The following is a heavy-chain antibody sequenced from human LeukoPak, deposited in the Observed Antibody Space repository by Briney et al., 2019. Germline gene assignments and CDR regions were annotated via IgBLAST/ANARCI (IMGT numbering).Heavy chain of an antibody. D-gene: IGHD3-10*01. CDR2: IIPILGIV. CDR1: VGIFTSYA. Sequence: ASVTVSCKASVGIFTSYAFRWVRQPPPQGLEWMGRIIPILGIVNYAQKFQGRITTTWDESTNTAYMELGSLRSDDTAVYYCARVVLWFGESGRYYSDYWGQGTLVTVSS. J-gene: IGHJ4*02. V-gene: IGHV1-69*15. CDR3: ARVVLWFGESGRYYSDY.